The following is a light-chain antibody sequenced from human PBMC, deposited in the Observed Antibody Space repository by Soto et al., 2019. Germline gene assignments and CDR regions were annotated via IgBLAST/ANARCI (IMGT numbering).Light chain of an antibody. J-gene: IGLJ2*01. CDR2: EVT. V-gene: IGLV2-8*01. CDR3: SSYAGSNNLV. CDR1: SSDVGDYNY. Sequence: QSVLTQPPSASGSPGQSVPISCTGTSSDVGDYNYVSWYQQHPGKAPKLMVYEVTKRPSGVPDRFSGSKSGNTASLTVSGLQSEDEADYYCSSYAGSNNLVFGGGTKLTVL.